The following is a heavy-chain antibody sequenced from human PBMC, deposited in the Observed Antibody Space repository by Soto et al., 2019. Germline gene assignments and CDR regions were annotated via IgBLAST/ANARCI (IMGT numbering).Heavy chain of an antibody. D-gene: IGHD4-17*01. CDR2: ISYDGSNK. CDR1: GFTFSSYG. J-gene: IGHJ4*02. Sequence: QVQLVESGGGVVQPGRSLRLSCAASGFTFSSYGMHWVRQAPGKGLEWVAVISYDGSNKYYAESVKGRFTISRDNSKNTLYLQMNSLRAEDTAVYYCAKSFYTVTTGTTGDRYYFDYWGQGTLVTVSS. CDR3: AKSFYTVTTGTTGDRYYFDY. V-gene: IGHV3-30*18.